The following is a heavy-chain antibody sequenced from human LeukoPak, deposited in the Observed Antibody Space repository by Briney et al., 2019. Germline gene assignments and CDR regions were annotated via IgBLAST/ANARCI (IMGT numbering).Heavy chain of an antibody. CDR1: GFTFSSYG. CDR3: AKGGYCSSTSCYVGWFDP. Sequence: PGRSLRLSCAASGFTFSSYGMHWVRQAPGKGLEWVAVISYDGSNKYYADSVKGRFTISRDNSKNTLFLQMNSLRAEDTAVYYCAKGGYCSSTSCYVGWFDPWGQGTLVTVSS. J-gene: IGHJ5*02. V-gene: IGHV3-30*18. CDR2: ISYDGSNK. D-gene: IGHD2-2*01.